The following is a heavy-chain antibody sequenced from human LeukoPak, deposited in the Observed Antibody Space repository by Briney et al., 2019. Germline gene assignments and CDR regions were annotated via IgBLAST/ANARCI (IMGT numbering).Heavy chain of an antibody. CDR2: VSYDGGSK. V-gene: IGHV3-30-3*01. D-gene: IGHD3-3*01. J-gene: IGHJ3*02. CDR3: ARDLGWGIFGVVIYAFDI. Sequence: GGSLRLSCAASGFAFSSYAMHWVRQGPGKGLEWVALVSYDGGSKYYADSVKGRFTISRDNSKNTLYLQMNSLRAEDTAVYYCARDLGWGIFGVVIYAFDIWGQGTMVTVSS. CDR1: GFAFSSYA.